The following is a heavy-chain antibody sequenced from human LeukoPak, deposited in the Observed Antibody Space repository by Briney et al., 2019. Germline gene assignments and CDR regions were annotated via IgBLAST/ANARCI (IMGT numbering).Heavy chain of an antibody. CDR1: GGSISSSNW. Sequence: SGTLSLTCAVSGGSISSSNWWSWVRQPPGKGLEWIGEIYHSGSTYYSPSLKSRITLSVDMAKSQSSLKLSSVTAADTAVYYCASNLRFLEWLPDSWGQGTLVTVSS. V-gene: IGHV4-4*02. D-gene: IGHD3-3*01. CDR2: IYHSGST. J-gene: IGHJ4*02. CDR3: ASNLRFLEWLPDS.